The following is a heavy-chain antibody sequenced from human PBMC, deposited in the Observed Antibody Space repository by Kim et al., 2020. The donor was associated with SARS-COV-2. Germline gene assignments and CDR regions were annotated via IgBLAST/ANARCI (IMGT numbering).Heavy chain of an antibody. J-gene: IGHJ4*01. D-gene: IGHD3-16*02. CDR3: TRVIWGTYRYTDY. CDR1: GYTFTMNA. CDR2: INTDTGNP. V-gene: IGHV7-4-1*02. Sequence: ASVKVSCKASGYTFTMNAISWVRQAPGQGLEWMGWINTDTGNPTYAQAFTRRFVFSVDTSVTTAYLQISSLEPEDTALYYCTRVIWGTYRYTDYWGHGTL.